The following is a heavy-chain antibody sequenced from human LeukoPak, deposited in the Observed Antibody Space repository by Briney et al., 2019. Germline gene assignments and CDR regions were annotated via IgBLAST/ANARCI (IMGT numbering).Heavy chain of an antibody. Sequence: PGGSLRLSCTASGFTFSTYSMNWVRQARGKGLEWVPSITSSSSYIFYVDSVKGRFTISRDNAKNSLHLQMDSLRAEDSAVYYCARSATSSSSRINWFDAWGQGTLVTVSS. CDR2: ITSSSSYI. V-gene: IGHV3-21*01. CDR3: ARSATSSSSRINWFDA. CDR1: GFTFSTYS. J-gene: IGHJ5*02. D-gene: IGHD6-6*01.